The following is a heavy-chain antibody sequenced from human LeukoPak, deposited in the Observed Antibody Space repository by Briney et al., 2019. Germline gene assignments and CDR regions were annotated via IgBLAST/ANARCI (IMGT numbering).Heavy chain of an antibody. Sequence: ASVKVSCKASGYTFIRYAMNWVRQAPGQGLEWMGWINTNTGNPTYAQGFIGRFVFSLDTSVSTAYLQISSLKAEDTAVYYCARTRDGSGRKIDYWGQGTLVTVSS. CDR3: ARTRDGSGRKIDY. J-gene: IGHJ4*02. D-gene: IGHD3-10*01. CDR1: GYTFIRYA. V-gene: IGHV7-4-1*02. CDR2: INTNTGNP.